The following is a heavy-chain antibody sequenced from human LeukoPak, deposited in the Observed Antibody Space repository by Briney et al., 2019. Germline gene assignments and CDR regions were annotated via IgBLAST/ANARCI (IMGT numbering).Heavy chain of an antibody. Sequence: ASVKVSCKVSGYTLTELSMHWVRQTPGKGLELMGGFDPEDDEAIYAQKFQGRVTMTEDTSTDTAYMELSSLRSEDTAVYYCATASGYYNYYYYMDVWGKGTTVTVSS. CDR2: FDPEDDEA. J-gene: IGHJ6*03. CDR3: ATASGYYNYYYYMDV. CDR1: GYTLTELS. V-gene: IGHV1-24*01. D-gene: IGHD3-3*01.